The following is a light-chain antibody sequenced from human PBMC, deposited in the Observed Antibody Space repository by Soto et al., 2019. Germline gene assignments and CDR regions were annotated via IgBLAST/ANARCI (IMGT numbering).Light chain of an antibody. CDR2: GAS. V-gene: IGKV3-15*01. Sequence: EIVLTQSPAALSVSPGERATLSCRASQSVSSDLAWYQQKRGQAPRLLIYGASTRAAGIPARFSGSGSGTEFTLTISSLQSEDLAVYYCQQYVTWPQWTFGQGTKVDIK. CDR1: QSVSSD. CDR3: QQYVTWPQWT. J-gene: IGKJ1*01.